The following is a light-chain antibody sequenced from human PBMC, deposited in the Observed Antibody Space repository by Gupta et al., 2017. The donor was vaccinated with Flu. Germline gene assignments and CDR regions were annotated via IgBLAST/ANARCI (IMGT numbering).Light chain of an antibody. CDR1: ICSIATTY. V-gene: IGLV6-57*03. Sequence: NFMLTHPHSVSLSPWNTVTISCPRTICSIATTYVQWYQQRPGTAPTPVIEVYNRRLSGVPDRVSGSIARSSNYASLTISGLNTEEEADYYCQDCDSITSEGVFGGGTRMTVL. CDR2: VYN. J-gene: IGLJ2*01. CDR3: QDCDSITSEGV.